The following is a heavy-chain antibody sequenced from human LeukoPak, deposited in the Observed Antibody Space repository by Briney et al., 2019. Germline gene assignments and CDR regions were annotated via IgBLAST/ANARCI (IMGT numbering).Heavy chain of an antibody. CDR1: GFTFSSYW. V-gene: IGHV3-7*05. J-gene: IGHJ4*02. Sequence: GGSLRLSCAASGFTFSSYWMNWVRQAPGKGLEWVAYIKKDGSEKYYVDSVKGRFTISRDNTKNSLYLQMNSLRAEDAAVYYCARPTSGQPFDYWGEGTLVTVSS. CDR3: ARPTSGQPFDY. CDR2: IKKDGSEK. D-gene: IGHD6-19*01.